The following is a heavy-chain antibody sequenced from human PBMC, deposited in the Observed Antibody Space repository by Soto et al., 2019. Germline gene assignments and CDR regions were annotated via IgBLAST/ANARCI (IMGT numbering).Heavy chain of an antibody. V-gene: IGHV1-18*01. J-gene: IGHJ4*02. CDR3: ARDRYSSSWYGIYY. CDR1: GGTFSSYG. D-gene: IGHD6-13*01. Sequence: ASVNVSCKASGGTFSSYGISWVRQAPGQGLEWMGWISAYNGNTNYAQKLQGRVTMTTDTSTSTAYMELRSLRSDDTAVYYCARDRYSSSWYGIYYWGQGTLVTVSS. CDR2: ISAYNGNT.